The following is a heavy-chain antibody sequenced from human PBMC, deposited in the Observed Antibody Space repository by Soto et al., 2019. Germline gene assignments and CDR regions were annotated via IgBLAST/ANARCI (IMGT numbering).Heavy chain of an antibody. CDR1: GFSLSTSGVG. D-gene: IGHD6-19*01. CDR3: AQHEIVSPVKAVAPSHY. CDR2: IYWDDDK. Sequence: SGPTLVNPTQTLTLTCTFSGFSLSTSGVGVGWIRQPPGKALEWLALIYWDDDKRYSPSLKSRLTITKDTSKNQVVLTMTNMDPVDTATYYCAQHEIVSPVKAVAPSHYWGQGTLVTVSS. J-gene: IGHJ4*02. V-gene: IGHV2-5*02.